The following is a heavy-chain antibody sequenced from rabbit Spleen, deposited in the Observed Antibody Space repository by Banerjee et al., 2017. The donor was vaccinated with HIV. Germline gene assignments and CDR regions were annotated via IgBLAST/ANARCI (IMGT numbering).Heavy chain of an antibody. J-gene: IGHJ2*01. D-gene: IGHD6-1*01. CDR1: GFSFNSIYY. V-gene: IGHV1S40*01. CDR2: IYAGSSGSS. CDR3: ARASSGAGATGYGY. Sequence: QSLEESGGDLVKPGASLTLTCTASGFSFNSIYYMCWVRQAPGKGLEWIACIYAGSSGSSYYASWAKGRFTISKTSSTTVTLQMTSLTAADTATYFCARASSGAGATGYGYWGPGTLVTVS.